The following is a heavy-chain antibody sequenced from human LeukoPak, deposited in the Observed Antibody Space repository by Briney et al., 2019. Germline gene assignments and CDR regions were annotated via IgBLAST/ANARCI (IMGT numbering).Heavy chain of an antibody. J-gene: IGHJ6*03. D-gene: IGHD3-22*01. CDR3: ARVALGYYDSSGYYYEDYYYMDV. Sequence: PSETLSLTCTVSGGSISSYYWSWIRQPPGKGLEWIGYIYYSGSTNYNPSLKSRVTISVDTPKNQFSLKLSSVTAADTAVYYCARVALGYYDSSGYYYEDYYYMDVWGKGTTVTVSS. CDR2: IYYSGST. V-gene: IGHV4-59*01. CDR1: GGSISSYY.